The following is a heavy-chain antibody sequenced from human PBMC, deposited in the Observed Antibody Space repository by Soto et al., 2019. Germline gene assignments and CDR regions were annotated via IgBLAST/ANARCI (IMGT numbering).Heavy chain of an antibody. V-gene: IGHV4-34*01. D-gene: IGHD2-2*01. J-gene: IGHJ4*02. Sequence: QVQLQQWGAGLLKPSETLSLTCAVYGGSFSGYYWSWIRQPPGKGLEWIGEINHSGSTNYNPSLKSRVTISVDPSKNQFSLKLSSVTAADTAVYYCADRCSSTSCYVSDWGQGTLVTVSS. CDR2: INHSGST. CDR3: ADRCSSTSCYVSD. CDR1: GGSFSGYY.